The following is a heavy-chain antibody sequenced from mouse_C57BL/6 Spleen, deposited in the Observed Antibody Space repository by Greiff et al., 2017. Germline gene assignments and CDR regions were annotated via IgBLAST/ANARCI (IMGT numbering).Heavy chain of an antibody. CDR3: AKSFITTVVFDY. J-gene: IGHJ2*01. CDR1: GYTFTSYW. D-gene: IGHD1-1*01. CDR2: IDPSDSYT. Sequence: VQLQQSGAELVKPGASVKLSCKASGYTFTSYWMQWVKQRPGQGLEWIGEIDPSDSYTNYNQKFKGKATLTVDTSSSTAYMQLSTLASEDSSFYYCAKSFITTVVFDYWGQGTTLTVSS. V-gene: IGHV1-50*01.